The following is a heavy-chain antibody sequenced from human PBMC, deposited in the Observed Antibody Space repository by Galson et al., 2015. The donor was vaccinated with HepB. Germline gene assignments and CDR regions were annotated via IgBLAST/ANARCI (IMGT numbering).Heavy chain of an antibody. J-gene: IGHJ4*02. V-gene: IGHV3-15*01. CDR1: GFTFSNAW. Sequence: SLRLSCAASGFTFSNAWMSWVRQAPGKGLEWVGRIKTKADGGTTDYNAPVKGRFIISRDDSKDTVYLQMNSLKTEDTAVYYCTTVGYTNSWGAFDYWGQGSLVTVSS. CDR3: TTVGYTNSWGAFDY. D-gene: IGHD6-13*01. CDR2: IKTKADGGTT.